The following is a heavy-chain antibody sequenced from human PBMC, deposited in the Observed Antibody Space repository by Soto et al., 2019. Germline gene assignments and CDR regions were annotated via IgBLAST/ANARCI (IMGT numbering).Heavy chain of an antibody. CDR3: AMVDVYVTPSPQDV. D-gene: IGHD3-16*01. CDR2: INTYNGNT. CDR1: GYTFTSYS. V-gene: IGHV1-18*01. J-gene: IGHJ6*02. Sequence: QVQLVQSGAEVKNPGASVKVSCKASGYTFTSYSIGWARQAPGQGLEWMGWINTYNGNTNYAQNVQGRVTLTTDTSTSTAYMELRSLRSNDTDIYYCAMVDVYVTPSPQDVWGQGTTVIVSS.